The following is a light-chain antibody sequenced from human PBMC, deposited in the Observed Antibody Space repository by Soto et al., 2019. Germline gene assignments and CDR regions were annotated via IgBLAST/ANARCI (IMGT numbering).Light chain of an antibody. CDR2: AAS. V-gene: IGKV3-20*01. CDR1: HSVTSDY. CDR3: QQYGSSPWT. Sequence: EIVLTQSPDTLSLSPGERATLSWRASHSVTSDYLAWYQQKGGQAPRLLIYAASTRATGVPDRFSGTGSGTDFALTISRLEPEDFAVYYCQQYGSSPWTFGQGTKADI. J-gene: IGKJ1*01.